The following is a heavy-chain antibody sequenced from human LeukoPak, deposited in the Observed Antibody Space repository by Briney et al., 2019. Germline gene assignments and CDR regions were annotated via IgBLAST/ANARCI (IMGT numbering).Heavy chain of an antibody. J-gene: IGHJ4*02. Sequence: GGSLRLSCAASGFTFSSYAMHWVRQAPGKGLEWVAVISYDGSNKYYADSVKGRFTISRDNSKNTLYLQMNSLRAEDTAAYYCARWGPSVGSSTSCYFDYWGQGTLVTVSS. V-gene: IGHV3-30-3*01. CDR1: GFTFSSYA. CDR2: ISYDGSNK. CDR3: ARWGPSVGSSTSCYFDY. D-gene: IGHD2-2*01.